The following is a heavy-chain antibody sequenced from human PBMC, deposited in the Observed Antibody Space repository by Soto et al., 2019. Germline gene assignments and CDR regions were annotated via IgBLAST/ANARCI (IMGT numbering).Heavy chain of an antibody. Sequence: ASVKVSCKASGYTFTSYDINWVREATGQGLEWMGWMNPNSGNTGYAQKFQARVTITRNTSISTAYMELSSLRSEATAVYSCARGYSSARGFAYWGQGTLVTVSS. D-gene: IGHD6-19*01. CDR2: MNPNSGNT. J-gene: IGHJ4*02. V-gene: IGHV1-8*01. CDR1: GYTFTSYD. CDR3: ARGYSSARGFAY.